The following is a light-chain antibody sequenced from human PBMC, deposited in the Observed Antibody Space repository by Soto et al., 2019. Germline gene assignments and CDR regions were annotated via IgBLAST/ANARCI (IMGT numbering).Light chain of an antibody. Sequence: QSALTQPASVSGSPGQSITISCTGSSSAVGSYRLVSWYQHHPGKVPKLILYEVTKRPSGVSNRFSGSKSGNTASLTISGLQTEDDSHYYCCSYANGNTLLFGGGTKLTVL. CDR3: CSYANGNTLL. J-gene: IGLJ2*01. CDR2: EVT. CDR1: SSAVGSYRL. V-gene: IGLV2-23*02.